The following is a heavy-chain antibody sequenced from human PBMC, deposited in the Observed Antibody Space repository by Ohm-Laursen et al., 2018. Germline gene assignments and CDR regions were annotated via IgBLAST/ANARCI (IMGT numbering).Heavy chain of an antibody. CDR3: ARDSSGSGGDSDY. D-gene: IGHD3-10*01. CDR1: GFIVSNNY. J-gene: IGHJ4*02. V-gene: IGHV3-11*01. Sequence: SLRLSCTASGFIVSNNYMSWIRQAPGKGLDWVSYISSSSTTIYYADSVKGRFTISRDNAKNSLYLQMNSLRAEDTAVYYCARDSSGSGGDSDYWGQGTLVTVSS. CDR2: ISSSSTTI.